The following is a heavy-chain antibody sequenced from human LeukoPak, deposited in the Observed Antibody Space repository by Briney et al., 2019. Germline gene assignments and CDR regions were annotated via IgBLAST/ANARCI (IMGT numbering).Heavy chain of an antibody. D-gene: IGHD1-7*01. J-gene: IGHJ4*02. CDR2: IYYSGST. CDR1: GGSISSSSYY. Sequence: SETLSLTCTVSGGSISSSSYYWGWIRQPPGKGLEWIGSIYYSGSTYYNPSLKSRVTISVDTSKNQFSLKLSSVTAADTAVYYCARWSNWNYGGYWGQGTLVTVSS. CDR3: ARWSNWNYGGY. V-gene: IGHV4-39*01.